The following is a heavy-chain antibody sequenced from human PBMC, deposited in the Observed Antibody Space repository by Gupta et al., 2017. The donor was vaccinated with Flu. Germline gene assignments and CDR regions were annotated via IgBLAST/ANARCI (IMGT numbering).Heavy chain of an antibody. D-gene: IGHD2-2*01. Sequence: EVQLLESGGGLVQPGGSLRLSCAASGFTFRSYAISWVRQAPGKGLEWVSVISGSGGSTDDAESVKGRFTISRDKSKNTLYLQMTSLRAKNTAVYYGAKPLGYCSSTSCYPEDYWGQGTLGTV. CDR1: GFTFRSYA. J-gene: IGHJ4*02. V-gene: IGHV3-23*01. CDR3: AKPLGYCSSTSCYPEDY. CDR2: ISGSGGST.